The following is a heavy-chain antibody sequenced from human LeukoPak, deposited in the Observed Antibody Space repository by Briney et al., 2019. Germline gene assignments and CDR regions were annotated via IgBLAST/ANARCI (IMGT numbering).Heavy chain of an antibody. CDR1: GYTFTSYG. J-gene: IGHJ4*02. V-gene: IGHV1-18*01. CDR2: ISAYNGNT. D-gene: IGHD2-2*01. Sequence: ASVKVSCKTSGYTFTSYGISWVRQAPGQGLEWMGWISAYNGNTNYAQKLQGRVTMTTDTSTSTAYMELRSLRSDDTAVYYCARDRCSTSCYDYWGQGTLVTVSS. CDR3: ARDRCSTSCYDY.